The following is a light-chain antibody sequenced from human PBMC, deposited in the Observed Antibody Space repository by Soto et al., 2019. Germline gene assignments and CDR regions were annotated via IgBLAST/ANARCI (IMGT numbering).Light chain of an antibody. CDR1: SSDVGGYNY. V-gene: IGLV2-14*01. Sequence: QSALTQPASVSGSPGQSITISCTGTSSDVGGYNYVSWYQQHPGKAPKLMIYEVSKRPSGVSNRFSASKSGNTASLTISGLQAEDEADYHCSSYTSSSPYVFGTGTKVTVL. CDR3: SSYTSSSPYV. J-gene: IGLJ1*01. CDR2: EVS.